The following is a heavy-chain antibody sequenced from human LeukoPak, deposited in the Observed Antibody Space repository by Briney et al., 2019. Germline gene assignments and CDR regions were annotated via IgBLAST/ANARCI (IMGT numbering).Heavy chain of an antibody. J-gene: IGHJ5*02. D-gene: IGHD3-3*01. Sequence: SETLSLTCAVYGGSFSGYYWSWIRQPPGKGLEWIGEINHSGSTNYNPSLKSRVTISVDTSKNQFSLKLSSVTAADTAVYYCASLRVRFLEWRGQNWFDPRGQGTLVTVSS. CDR1: GGSFSGYY. CDR2: INHSGST. V-gene: IGHV4-34*01. CDR3: ASLRVRFLEWRGQNWFDP.